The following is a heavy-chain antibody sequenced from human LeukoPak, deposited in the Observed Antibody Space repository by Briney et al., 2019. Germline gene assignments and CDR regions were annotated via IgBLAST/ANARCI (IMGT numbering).Heavy chain of an antibody. CDR1: GYTFNTYA. Sequence: ASVKVSCKASGYTFNTYAITWVRQAPGQGLEWMGWIRTYNGETHYAEKLQGRVTMTTDTSTNTAYMELRSLTSDDTAVYYCAKDMLRWAFDSWGQGTMVTVSS. J-gene: IGHJ3*02. D-gene: IGHD3-10*01. CDR3: AKDMLRWAFDS. CDR2: IRTYNGET. V-gene: IGHV1-18*01.